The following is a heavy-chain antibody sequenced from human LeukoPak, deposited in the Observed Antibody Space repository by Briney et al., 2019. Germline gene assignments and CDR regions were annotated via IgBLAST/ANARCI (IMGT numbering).Heavy chain of an antibody. CDR3: AKCRGGGGEYWHFDL. Sequence: PGGSLRLSCVASGFPFSSFAMTWVRQAPGKGLEWVSALSGSGGRANYADSVRDRFTISRDNSKNTLYLQMNSLRPEASAVYNYAKCRGGGGEYWHFDLWGRGILVTVSS. V-gene: IGHV3-23*01. CDR2: LSGSGGRA. D-gene: IGHD2-15*01. J-gene: IGHJ2*01. CDR1: GFPFSSFA.